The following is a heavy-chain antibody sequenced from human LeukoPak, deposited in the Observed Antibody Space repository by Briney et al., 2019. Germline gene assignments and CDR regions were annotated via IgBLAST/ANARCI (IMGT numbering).Heavy chain of an antibody. CDR3: ASSGYAGVGRFDY. V-gene: IGHV3-21*01. Sequence: GGSLRLSCAASGFTFSSYSMSWVRQAPGKGLEWVSSISSSSSYIYYADSVKGRFTISRDNAKKSLYLQMNSLRAEDTAVYYCASSGYAGVGRFDYWGQGTLVTVSS. CDR1: GFTFSSYS. J-gene: IGHJ4*02. D-gene: IGHD3-22*01. CDR2: ISSSSSYI.